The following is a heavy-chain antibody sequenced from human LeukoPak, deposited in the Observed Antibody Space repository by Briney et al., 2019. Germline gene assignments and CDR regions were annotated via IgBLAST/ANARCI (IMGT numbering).Heavy chain of an antibody. CDR3: TTEFWYYFNN. D-gene: IGHD3-3*01. CDR2: INTRTDGATT. V-gene: IGHV3-15*01. CDR1: GFAFSGTW. J-gene: IGHJ4*02. Sequence: PGGSLRLSCAGSGFAFSGTWLNWVCQAPEQGLEWVGRINTRTDGATTTYAATVKGRFTISRDDSKSILYLEMNSLKTEDTAVYYCTTEFWYYFNNWGQGSLVTVSS.